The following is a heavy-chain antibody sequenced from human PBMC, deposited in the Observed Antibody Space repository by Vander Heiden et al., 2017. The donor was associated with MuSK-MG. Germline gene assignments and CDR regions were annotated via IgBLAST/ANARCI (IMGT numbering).Heavy chain of an antibody. Sequence: QVQLVQSGAEVKKPGSSVKVSCKASGAPFSNSAISWVRQAPGQGLEWMGGIIPMYVTPHYAQKFEGRVTLTADKATDTAYMYLRSLRSEDTAVYYCAKARSPAGSSWPRAYGLDVWGQGTTVTVS. V-gene: IGHV1-69*06. J-gene: IGHJ6*02. CDR1: GAPFSNSA. D-gene: IGHD6-13*01. CDR3: AKARSPAGSSWPRAYGLDV. CDR2: IIPMYVTP.